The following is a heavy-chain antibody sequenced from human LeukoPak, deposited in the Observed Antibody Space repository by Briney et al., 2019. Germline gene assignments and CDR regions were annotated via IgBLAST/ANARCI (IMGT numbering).Heavy chain of an antibody. D-gene: IGHD6-6*01. CDR3: ARDRQYSSSSDRSPYAFDI. J-gene: IGHJ3*02. CDR1: GGSISSGGYY. Sequence: SETLSLTCTVSGGSISSGGYYWSWIRQPPGKGLEWFGYIYHSGSTSYNPSLKSRVPISVDRSKNQFSLKLSSVTAADTAVYYCARDRQYSSSSDRSPYAFDIWGQGTMVTVSS. V-gene: IGHV4-30-2*01. CDR2: IYHSGST.